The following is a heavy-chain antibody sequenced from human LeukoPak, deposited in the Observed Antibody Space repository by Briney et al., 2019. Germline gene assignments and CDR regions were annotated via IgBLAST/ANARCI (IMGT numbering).Heavy chain of an antibody. CDR1: GFTFSSYS. CDR2: ISSSSSYI. D-gene: IGHD3-3*01. CDR3: ARDLVGDFWSGPANDAFDI. V-gene: IGHV3-21*01. Sequence: GGSLRLSCAASGFTFSSYSMNWVRQAPGKGLEWVSSISSSSSYIYYADSVKGRFTISRGNAKNSLYLQMNSLRAEDTAVYYCARDLVGDFWSGPANDAFDIWGQGTMVTVSS. J-gene: IGHJ3*02.